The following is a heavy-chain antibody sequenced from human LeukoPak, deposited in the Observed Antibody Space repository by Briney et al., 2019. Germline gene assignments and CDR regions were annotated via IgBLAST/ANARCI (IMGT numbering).Heavy chain of an antibody. CDR2: ISGSGGSA. V-gene: IGHV3-23*01. J-gene: IGHJ4*02. CDR3: AKDGKYCGSATCYQYFDY. D-gene: IGHD2-2*01. Sequence: GGSLRLSCAASGFTFSTYAMNWDRQAPGKGLEWVSAISGSGGSASYTDSVKGRFAISRDNSKSTLYLQMNSLRAEDTAVYYCAKDGKYCGSATCYQYFDYWGQGTLVTVSS. CDR1: GFTFSTYA.